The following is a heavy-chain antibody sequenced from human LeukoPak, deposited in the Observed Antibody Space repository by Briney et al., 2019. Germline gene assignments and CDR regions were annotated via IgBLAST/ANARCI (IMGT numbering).Heavy chain of an antibody. CDR2: IRSPAYGGTT. V-gene: IGHV3-49*04. CDR3: TRDKPRYSGSYDY. CDR1: GFTFGDYA. Sequence: GGSLRLSCTTSGFTFGDYAMSWVRQAPGKGLEWVGFIRSPAYGGTTEYAAPVKGRFTISRDESRSIAYLQMNSLKTEDTAVYYCTRDKPRYSGSYDYWGQGTLVTVSS. J-gene: IGHJ4*02. D-gene: IGHD1-26*01.